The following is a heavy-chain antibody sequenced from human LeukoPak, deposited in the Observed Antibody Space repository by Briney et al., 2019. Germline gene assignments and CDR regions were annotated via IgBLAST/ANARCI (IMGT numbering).Heavy chain of an antibody. V-gene: IGHV3-23*01. J-gene: IGHJ4*02. Sequence: GGSLRLSCAASGSTFSSYAMSWVRQAPGKGLEWVSAISGSGGSTYYADSVKGRFTISRDNSKNTLYLQMNSLRAEDTAVYYCARELGYCSSTSCPEGYWGQGTLVTVSS. CDR1: GSTFSSYA. D-gene: IGHD2-2*01. CDR2: ISGSGGST. CDR3: ARELGYCSSTSCPEGY.